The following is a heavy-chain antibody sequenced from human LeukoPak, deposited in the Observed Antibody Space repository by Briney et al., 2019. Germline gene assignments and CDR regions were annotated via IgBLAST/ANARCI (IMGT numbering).Heavy chain of an antibody. V-gene: IGHV4-39*02. J-gene: IGHJ5*02. CDR2: IFYSGSS. CDR1: GGSISSSTYY. D-gene: IGHD1-1*01. CDR3: ARRSNWQGDWFDP. Sequence: SETLSLTCTVSGGSISSSTYYWGWIRQPPGKGLGWIANIFYSGSSYYNPSLKSRVTISVDTSKNHFSLKLRSVTAAGTAVYYCARRSNWQGDWFDPWGQGTLVTVSS.